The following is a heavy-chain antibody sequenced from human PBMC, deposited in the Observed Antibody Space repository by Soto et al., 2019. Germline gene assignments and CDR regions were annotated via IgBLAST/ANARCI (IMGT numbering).Heavy chain of an antibody. V-gene: IGHV4-61*03. D-gene: IGHD3-10*01. CDR2: IYYSGSA. CDR3: ARGVGFGYYYYHMDL. J-gene: IGHJ6*02. Sequence: QVQLQESGPGLVKPSETLYLTCTVSGDSVTSVSDYWSWIRQPPGKGLEWIGYIYYSGSADCNPSVGSRVTLSIDTSKNHFSLKLTSVTAADTAVYYCARGVGFGYYYYHMDLWGQGTTVTVSS. CDR1: GDSVTSVSDY.